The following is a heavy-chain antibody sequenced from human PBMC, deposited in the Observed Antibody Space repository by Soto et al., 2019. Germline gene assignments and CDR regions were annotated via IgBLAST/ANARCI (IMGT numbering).Heavy chain of an antibody. V-gene: IGHV3-21*02. J-gene: IGHJ1*01. Sequence: EVLLVESGGGLVKPGGSLRLSCATSGFTFSAYVMNWVRQAPGKGLEWVAYISSSSSYMYYADSVRGRLTVSRDNAKKSLHLEINSLRADDTAVYYCARDFPRLLPHLTSGYFQHWGQGTLVTVSS. D-gene: IGHD1-26*01. CDR1: GFTFSAYV. CDR2: ISSSSSYM. CDR3: ARDFPRLLPHLTSGYFQH.